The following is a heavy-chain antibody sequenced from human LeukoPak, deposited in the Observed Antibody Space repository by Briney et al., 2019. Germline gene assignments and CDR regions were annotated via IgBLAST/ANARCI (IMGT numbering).Heavy chain of an antibody. CDR3: ARDRGYSYGFYYGMDV. J-gene: IGHJ6*02. D-gene: IGHD5-18*01. Sequence: SQTLSLTCTVSGGSISSGSYYWSWIRQPAGKGLEWIGRIYTSGSTNYNPSPKSRVTISVDTSKNQFSLKLSSVTAADTAVYYCARDRGYSYGFYYGMDVWGQGTTVTVSS. CDR1: GGSISSGSYY. V-gene: IGHV4-61*02. CDR2: IYTSGST.